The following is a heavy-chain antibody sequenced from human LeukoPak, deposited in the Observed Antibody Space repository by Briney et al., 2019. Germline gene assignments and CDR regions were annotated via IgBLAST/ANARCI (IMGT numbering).Heavy chain of an antibody. D-gene: IGHD2/OR15-2a*01. V-gene: IGHV3-30*03. CDR1: GFTFSSYG. Sequence: GGSLRLSCAASGFTFSSYGMHWVRQAPGKGLEWVAVISYDGSNKYYADSVKGRFTISRDNSKNTLYLQMNSLRAEDTAVYYCARDEYRADAYWGRGTLVTVSS. CDR2: ISYDGSNK. CDR3: ARDEYRADAY. J-gene: IGHJ4*02.